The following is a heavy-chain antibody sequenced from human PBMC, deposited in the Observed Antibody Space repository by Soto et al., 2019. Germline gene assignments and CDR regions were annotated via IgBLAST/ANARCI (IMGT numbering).Heavy chain of an antibody. CDR2: INPSGGST. V-gene: IGHV1-46*01. J-gene: IGHJ3*02. Sequence: ASVKVSCKASGYTFTSYYMHWVRQAPGQGLEWMGIINPSGGSTSYAQKFQGRVTMTRDTSTSTVYMELSSLRSEDTAVYYCASKHSLPRSLWLGDLPLVFDIGGKGTMVPVSS. CDR1: GYTFTSYY. CDR3: ASKHSLPRSLWLGDLPLVFDI. D-gene: IGHD3-10*01.